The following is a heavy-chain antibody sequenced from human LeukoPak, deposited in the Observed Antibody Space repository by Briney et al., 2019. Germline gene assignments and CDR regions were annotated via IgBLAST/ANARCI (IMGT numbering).Heavy chain of an antibody. D-gene: IGHD6-13*01. V-gene: IGHV3-21*01. CDR2: ISANGSIT. CDR1: GFTFSAYG. Sequence: GGSLRLSCAASGFTFSAYGMSWVRQAPGQGLEWVSGISANGSITFYARSVRGRFTISRDNAKNSLYLQMNSLRAEDTAVYYCARFIAAPYYFDYWGRGTLVTVSS. CDR3: ARFIAAPYYFDY. J-gene: IGHJ4*02.